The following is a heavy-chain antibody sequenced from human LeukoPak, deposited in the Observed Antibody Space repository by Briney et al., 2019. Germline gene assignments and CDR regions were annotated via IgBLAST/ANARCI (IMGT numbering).Heavy chain of an antibody. D-gene: IGHD3-9*01. CDR2: ISAGGGST. V-gene: IGHV3-23*01. J-gene: IGHJ4*02. CDR3: AKGDPPTYYDILTGQDY. Sequence: GGSLRLSCAASGCTFSSYAMSWVRQAPGKGLEWVAGISAGGGSTYYADSVKGRFTISRDNSKNMLYLQLNSLRAEDTAVYYCAKGDPPTYYDILTGQDYWGQGTLVTVSS. CDR1: GCTFSSYA.